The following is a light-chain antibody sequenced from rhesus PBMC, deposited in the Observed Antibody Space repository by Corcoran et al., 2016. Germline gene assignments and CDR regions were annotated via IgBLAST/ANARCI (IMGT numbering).Light chain of an antibody. CDR3: QQHNSYPWT. V-gene: IGKV1S14*01. J-gene: IGKJ1*01. CDR2: YAS. CDR1: QGISNY. Sequence: DIQMTQSPSSLSASVGDTVTITCRASQGISNYLAWYQQKPGKAPKPLIYYASNLESGVPSRFSGSGAGTDVTLNSSSLHPEEFAIYYCQQHNSYPWTFGQGTKVEIK.